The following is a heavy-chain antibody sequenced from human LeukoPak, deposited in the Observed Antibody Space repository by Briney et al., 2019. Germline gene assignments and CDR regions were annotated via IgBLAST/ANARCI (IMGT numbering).Heavy chain of an antibody. Sequence: ASVKVSCKTSGYTFTSYYMHWVRQAPGQGLEWMGIINPSGGSTSYAQKFQGRVTMTRDMSTSTVYMELSSLRSEDTAVYYCARGGYYYDSSGPSPPHDYWGQGTLVTVSS. CDR3: ARGGYYYDSSGPSPPHDY. CDR2: INPSGGST. D-gene: IGHD3-22*01. V-gene: IGHV1-46*01. CDR1: GYTFTSYY. J-gene: IGHJ4*02.